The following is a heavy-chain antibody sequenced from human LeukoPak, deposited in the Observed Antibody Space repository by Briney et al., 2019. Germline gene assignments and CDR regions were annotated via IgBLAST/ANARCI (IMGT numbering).Heavy chain of an antibody. Sequence: GESLKISCKGSGYSFTSYWIGWVRQMPGKGLEWMGIIYPGDSDTRYSPSFQGQVTISADKSISTAYLQWSSLKAPDTAMYYCARGQSSGWYRGAFDIWGQGTMVTVSS. CDR3: ARGQSSGWYRGAFDI. D-gene: IGHD6-19*01. J-gene: IGHJ3*02. V-gene: IGHV5-51*01. CDR1: GYSFTSYW. CDR2: IYPGDSDT.